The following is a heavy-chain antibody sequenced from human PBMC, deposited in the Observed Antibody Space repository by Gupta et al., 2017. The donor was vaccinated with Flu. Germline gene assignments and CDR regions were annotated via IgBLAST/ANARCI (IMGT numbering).Heavy chain of an antibody. CDR1: GFTFSSYG. Sequence: QVQLVESGGGVVQPGGSLRLSFAASGFTFSSYGMHWVRQPPGKGLEWVAVIWYDGSSKYYGDSVKGRLIISRDNSKNTLYLQMNSLRAEDTAVYYCARDLGSSGYWAQHWGQGTLVTVSS. J-gene: IGHJ1*01. CDR3: ARDLGSSGYWAQH. D-gene: IGHD3-22*01. V-gene: IGHV3-33*01. CDR2: IWYDGSSK.